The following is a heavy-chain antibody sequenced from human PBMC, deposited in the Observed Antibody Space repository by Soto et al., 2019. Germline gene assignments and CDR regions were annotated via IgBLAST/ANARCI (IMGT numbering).Heavy chain of an antibody. D-gene: IGHD2-2*01. CDR2: INHSGST. J-gene: IGHJ6*03. Sequence: SETLSLTCAVYGGSFSGYYWSWIRQPPGKGLEWIGEINHSGSTNYNPSLKSRVTISVDTSKNQFSLKLSSVTAADTAVYYCARGRRDIVVVPAAHYYYYYMDVWGKGTTVTVSS. V-gene: IGHV4-34*01. CDR3: ARGRRDIVVVPAAHYYYYYMDV. CDR1: GGSFSGYY.